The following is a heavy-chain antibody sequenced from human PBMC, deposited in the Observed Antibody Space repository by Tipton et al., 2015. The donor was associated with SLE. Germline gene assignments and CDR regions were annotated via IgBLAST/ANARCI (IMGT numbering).Heavy chain of an antibody. CDR2: IDHSRST. D-gene: IGHD6-13*01. CDR1: GGSFSVHY. V-gene: IGHV4-34*01. CDR3: ATCQRGAAAEHFDY. J-gene: IGHJ4*02. Sequence: TLSLTCAVYGGSFSVHYWSWSWIRQPPGKGLEWIGKIDHSRSTNYNPSLKSRVTLSFDTSKNQFSLSLRTVTAADTAVYYGATCQRGAAAEHFDYWGQGTLLSVSS.